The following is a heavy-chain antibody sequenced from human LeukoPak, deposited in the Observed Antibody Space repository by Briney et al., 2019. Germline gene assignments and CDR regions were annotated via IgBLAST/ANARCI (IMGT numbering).Heavy chain of an antibody. J-gene: IGHJ4*02. V-gene: IGHV3-21*01. D-gene: IGHD6-19*01. Sequence: GGSLRLSCAASGFTFSSYSMNWVRQAPGKGLEWVSSISSSSSSYIYYADSVKGRFTISRDNAKNSLYLQMNSLRAEDTAVYYCAREPTAVAGTGAYYFDYWGQGTLVTVSS. CDR2: ISSSSSSYI. CDR1: GFTFSSYS. CDR3: AREPTAVAGTGAYYFDY.